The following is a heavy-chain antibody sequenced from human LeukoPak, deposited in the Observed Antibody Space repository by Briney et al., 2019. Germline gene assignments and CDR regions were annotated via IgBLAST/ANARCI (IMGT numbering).Heavy chain of an antibody. CDR2: IYDSGST. Sequence: SETLSLTCTVSGGSIRSSYYYWGWIRQPPGKGLEWIGSIYDSGSTYYNPSLKSRVTISVDTSKNQFSLKLNSVTAADTAVYYCARYSSGYYHFDYWGQGTQVTVSS. D-gene: IGHD3-22*01. V-gene: IGHV4-39*01. CDR1: GGSIRSSYYY. J-gene: IGHJ4*02. CDR3: ARYSSGYYHFDY.